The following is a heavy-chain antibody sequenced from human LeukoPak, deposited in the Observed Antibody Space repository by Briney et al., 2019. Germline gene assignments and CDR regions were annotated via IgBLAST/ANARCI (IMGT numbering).Heavy chain of an antibody. D-gene: IGHD5-18*01. CDR3: ARALYSYGSGLDV. CDR1: GGSISSSNW. J-gene: IGHJ6*02. V-gene: IGHV4-4*02. CDR2: IYHSGNT. Sequence: SETLSPTCAVSGGSISSSNWWSWVRQPPGKGLEWIGEIYHSGNTNYNPSLKSRVTISVDKSRNQFSLELSSVTAADTAVYYCARALYSYGSGLDVWGQGATVTVSS.